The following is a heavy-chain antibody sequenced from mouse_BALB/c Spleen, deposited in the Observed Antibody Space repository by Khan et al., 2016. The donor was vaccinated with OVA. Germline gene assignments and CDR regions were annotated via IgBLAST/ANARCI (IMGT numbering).Heavy chain of an antibody. V-gene: IGHV1-20*02. Sequence: EVQLQESGPELVKPGASVKISCKASGYSFTGYFMNWVMQSPGKSLEWIGRINPHIGETFYNQKFRDKASLTVDESSSTAHMELRSLASEDSAVYYCARTYGSDFDYWGQGTTLTVSS. CDR1: GYSFTGYF. D-gene: IGHD1-1*01. CDR2: INPHIGET. J-gene: IGHJ2*01. CDR3: ARTYGSDFDY.